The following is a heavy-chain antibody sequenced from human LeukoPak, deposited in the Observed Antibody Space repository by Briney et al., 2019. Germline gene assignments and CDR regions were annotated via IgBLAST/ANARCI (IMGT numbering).Heavy chain of an antibody. CDR3: ARLGYSSGWTLDY. V-gene: IGHV4-34*01. D-gene: IGHD6-19*01. J-gene: IGHJ4*02. CDR2: INHSGST. CDR1: GGSFSGYY. Sequence: SETLSLTCAVDGGSFSGYYWSWIRQPPGKGLEWIGEINHSGSTNYNPSLKSRVTISVDTSKSQFSLKLSSVTVADTAVYYCARLGYSSGWTLDYWGQGTLVAVSS.